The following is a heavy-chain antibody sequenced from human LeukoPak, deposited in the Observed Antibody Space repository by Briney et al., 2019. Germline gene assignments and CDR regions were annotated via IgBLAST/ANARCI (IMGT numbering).Heavy chain of an antibody. CDR2: INPNSGGT. CDR1: GYTFTEYY. D-gene: IGHD2-2*01. CDR3: ARANALYCSSTSCPFDY. J-gene: IGHJ4*02. Sequence: ASVKVSCKASGYTFTEYYIHWVRQTPGQGLEWMAWINPNSGGTYYAQNFHDRITLTRDTSISTAYMELSRLRSDDTAIYYCARANALYCSSTSCPFDYWDQGTLVTVSS. V-gene: IGHV1-2*02.